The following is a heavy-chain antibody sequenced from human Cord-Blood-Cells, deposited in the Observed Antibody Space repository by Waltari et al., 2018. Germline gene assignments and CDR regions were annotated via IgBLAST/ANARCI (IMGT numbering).Heavy chain of an antibody. J-gene: IGHJ4*02. V-gene: IGHV4-4*07. CDR2: IYTSGST. CDR3: ARSDGPGDY. D-gene: IGHD2-21*02. Sequence: QVQLQESGPGLVKPSETLSLTCTVSGGSISSYYWSWIRPPAGKGLEWIGLIYTSGSTNYNPSLKSRVTMSVDTSKNQFSLKLSSVTAADTAVYYCARSDGPGDYWGQGTLVTVSS. CDR1: GGSISSYY.